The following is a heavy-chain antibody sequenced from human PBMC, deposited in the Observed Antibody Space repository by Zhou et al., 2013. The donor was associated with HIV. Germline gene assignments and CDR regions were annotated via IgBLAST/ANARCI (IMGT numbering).Heavy chain of an antibody. CDR2: IIPFFGTP. CDR1: GGPFSTYA. V-gene: IGHV1-69*12. J-gene: IGHJ4*02. D-gene: IGHD3-22*01. CDR3: ARCYYDNSGCDF. Sequence: QVQLVQSGAEVKKPGSSVKVSYKASGGPFSTYAFSWVRQAPGQGLEWMGGIIPFFGTPNYAQKFQGRVAITAAESTRTAYMELSSLRSEDTAVYYCARCYYDNSGCDFWGRGTLVTVSS.